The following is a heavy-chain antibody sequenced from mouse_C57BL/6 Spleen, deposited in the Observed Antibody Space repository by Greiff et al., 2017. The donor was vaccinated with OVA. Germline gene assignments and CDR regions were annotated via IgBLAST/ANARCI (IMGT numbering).Heavy chain of an antibody. V-gene: IGHV1-42*01. CDR1: GYSFTGYY. Sequence: EVKLMESGPELVKPGASVKISCKASGYSFTGYYMNWVKQSPEKSLEWIGEINPSTGGTTYNQKFKAKATLTVDKSSSTAYMQLKSLTSEDSAVYYCARSIVTTVVARGFDYWGQGTTLTVSS. J-gene: IGHJ2*01. CDR2: INPSTGGT. D-gene: IGHD1-1*01. CDR3: ARSIVTTVVARGFDY.